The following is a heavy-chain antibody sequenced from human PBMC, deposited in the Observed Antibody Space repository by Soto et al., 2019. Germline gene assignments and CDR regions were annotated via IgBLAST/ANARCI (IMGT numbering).Heavy chain of an antibody. CDR1: GGTISDYY. V-gene: IGHV4-59*01. CDR2: MYCSGVT. D-gene: IGHD2-8*01. CDR3: ARVHGSPNMYVTKRSAWFAP. J-gene: IGHJ5*02. Sequence: KAWGTLSITCAACGGTISDYYGSWIRQYPGKGLEWIGYMYCSGVTNYNPSLKSRVFISVDTSKNQFSLKLTSVTAADTAVYYCARVHGSPNMYVTKRSAWFAPWGKGMLVTVSS.